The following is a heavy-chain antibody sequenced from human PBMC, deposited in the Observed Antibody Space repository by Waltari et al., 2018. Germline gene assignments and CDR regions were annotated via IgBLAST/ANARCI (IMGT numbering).Heavy chain of an antibody. D-gene: IGHD3-16*02. V-gene: IGHV4-34*01. CDR2: IYHDGST. J-gene: IGHJ6*03. CDR3: ARAPFGGYDYVGGTYRYFYYYMDV. CDR1: GESFSGLY. Sequence: QVRLQQWGTGLLKPSETLSLTCAVYGESFSGLYWSWIRQPPGRGLEWIGEIYHDGSTNSNPSLKGRVTMSVETSKNQFSLNLRSVTAADTAVYYCARAPFGGYDYVGGTYRYFYYYMDVWGKGTTVAVSS.